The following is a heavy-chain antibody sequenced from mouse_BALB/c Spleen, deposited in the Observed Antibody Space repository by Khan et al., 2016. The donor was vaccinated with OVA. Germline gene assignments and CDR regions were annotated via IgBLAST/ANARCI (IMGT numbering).Heavy chain of an antibody. J-gene: IGHJ4*01. CDR3: ASELGRYYALDY. V-gene: IGHV3-2*02. Sequence: EVQLQESGPGLVKPSQSLSLTCTVTGYSITRDYAWHWIRQFPGNKLEWMGYISYSGSTTYNPSLKSRISITRDTSKDQFFLQLKSVTSEDTATYYCASELGRYYALDYWGQGTSVTVSS. CDR2: ISYSGST. D-gene: IGHD4-1*01. CDR1: GYSITRDYA.